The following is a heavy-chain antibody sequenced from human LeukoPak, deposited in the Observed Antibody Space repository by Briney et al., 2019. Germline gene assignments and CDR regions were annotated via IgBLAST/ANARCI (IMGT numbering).Heavy chain of an antibody. J-gene: IGHJ4*02. CDR3: AKGGGSGSYSPSDY. CDR2: INGSGGGT. Sequence: GGSLRLSCAASGFTFSSYAMSWVRQAPGKGLEWVSGINGSGGGTYYADSVKGRFTISRDNSKNTLYLQMNSLRAEDTAVYYCAKGGGSGSYSPSDYWGQGTLVTVSS. D-gene: IGHD3-10*01. CDR1: GFTFSSYA. V-gene: IGHV3-23*01.